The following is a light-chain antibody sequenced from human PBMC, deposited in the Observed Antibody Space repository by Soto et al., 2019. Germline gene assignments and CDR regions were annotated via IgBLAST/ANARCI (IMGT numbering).Light chain of an antibody. Sequence: QSVLTQPPSVSGAPGQRVTISCTGSSSNIGAGYDVHWYQQLPGTAPKLLIYGNSNRPSEVPERFSGSKSGTSASLAITGLQAEDEADYYCQSYDISLSGSVFGGGTKLTVL. CDR2: GNS. CDR1: SSNIGAGYD. V-gene: IGLV1-40*01. J-gene: IGLJ3*02. CDR3: QSYDISLSGSV.